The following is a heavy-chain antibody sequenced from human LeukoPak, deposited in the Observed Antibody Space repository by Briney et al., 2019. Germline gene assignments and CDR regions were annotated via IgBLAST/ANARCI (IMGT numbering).Heavy chain of an antibody. J-gene: IGHJ4*02. CDR3: ARDGRGRYSGSDWNFDY. V-gene: IGHV4-4*02. CDR2: IYHSGST. Sequence: GSLRLSCAASGFTFSSYDMSWVRQAPAKGLVWIGGIYHSGSTNYNPSLKSRVTISVDKSKNQFSLKLSSVTAADTAVYYCARDGRGRYSGSDWNFDYWGQGTLVTVSS. CDR1: GFTFSSYDM. D-gene: IGHD5-12*01.